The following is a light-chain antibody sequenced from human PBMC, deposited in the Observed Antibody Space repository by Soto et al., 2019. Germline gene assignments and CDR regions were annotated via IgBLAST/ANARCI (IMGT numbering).Light chain of an antibody. V-gene: IGKV3-15*01. Sequence: EIVFAQAPATLSLSPGERAALSSRASQSVSGNLAWYQQKPGQATRLIIYGASTRANGIPARFSGSGSGTEVTLTISSLQSEDFAFYYCQQYNNWHPMTFGQGTRLEIK. CDR3: QQYNNWHPMT. J-gene: IGKJ5*01. CDR1: QSVSGN. CDR2: GAS.